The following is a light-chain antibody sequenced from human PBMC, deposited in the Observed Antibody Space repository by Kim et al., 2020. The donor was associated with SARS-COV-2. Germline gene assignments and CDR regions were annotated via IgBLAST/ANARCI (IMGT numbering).Light chain of an antibody. CDR1: SSNIGSNS. CDR3: AAWDDSLNGRGV. Sequence: QRVTISCSGSSSNIGSNSVSWYQQFPRTAPKLLIYSDNQRPSGVPDRFSASKSGSSASLAISGLQSDDEADYYCAAWDDSLNGRGVFGGGTQLTVL. CDR2: SDN. V-gene: IGLV1-44*01. J-gene: IGLJ3*02.